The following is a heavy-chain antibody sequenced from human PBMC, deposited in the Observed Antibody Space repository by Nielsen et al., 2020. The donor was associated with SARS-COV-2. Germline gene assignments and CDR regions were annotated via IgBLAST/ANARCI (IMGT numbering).Heavy chain of an antibody. CDR3: TTDFRRGRDYYYYGMDV. V-gene: IGHV3-15*01. CDR1: GFTFSNAW. J-gene: IGHJ6*02. D-gene: IGHD2-15*01. CDR2: IKSKTDGGTT. Sequence: GESLKISCAASGFTFSNAWMSWVRQAPGKGLEWVGRIKSKTDGGTTDYAAPVKGRFTISRDDSKNTLYLQMNSLKTEDTAVYYCTTDFRRGRDYYYYGMDVWGQGTTVTVSS.